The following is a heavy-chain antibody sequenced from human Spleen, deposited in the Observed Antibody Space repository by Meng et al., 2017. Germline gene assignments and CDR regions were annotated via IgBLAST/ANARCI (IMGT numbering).Heavy chain of an antibody. CDR1: GFTFNTHW. CDR2: IKSDGSIT. D-gene: IGHD6-13*01. V-gene: IGHV3-74*02. J-gene: IGHJ4*02. CDR3: AMSGVGAGIDF. Sequence: VQLVESGGGVVQPGMYQRLSCAASGFTFNTHWMHWVRQAPGKGLVYVSRIKSDGSITNYADSVKGRFTISRDNAKSLLYLQMNSLRAEDMAVYYCAMSGVGAGIDFWGQGTLVTVSS.